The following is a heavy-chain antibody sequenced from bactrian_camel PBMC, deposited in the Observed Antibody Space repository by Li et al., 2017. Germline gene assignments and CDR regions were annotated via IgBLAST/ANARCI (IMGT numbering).Heavy chain of an antibody. J-gene: IGHJ4*01. D-gene: IGHD1*01. Sequence: QLVESGGGLVQPGGSLRLSCAASGFTFSDYWMYWVRRAPGKGLEWVSRIYNDDRGTSYAESGKGRFTISRDNAKNMVYLRMDSLKTEDTGVYYCATLGDAYWARGPRSPSP. V-gene: IGHV3S6*01. CDR2: IYNDDRGT. CDR1: GFTFSDYW.